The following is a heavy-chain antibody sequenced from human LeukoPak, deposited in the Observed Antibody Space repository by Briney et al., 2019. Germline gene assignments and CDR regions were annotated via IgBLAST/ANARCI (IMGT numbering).Heavy chain of an antibody. V-gene: IGHV3-23*01. CDR2: ISGSGGST. D-gene: IGHD3-10*01. Sequence: GGSLRLSCAASGFTFSSYGMSWVRQAPGKGLEWVSAISGSGGSTYYADSVKGRFTISRDNSKNTLYLRMNSLRAEDTAVYYCAKAGGSGSPHDAFDIWGQGTMVTVSS. J-gene: IGHJ3*02. CDR1: GFTFSSYG. CDR3: AKAGGSGSPHDAFDI.